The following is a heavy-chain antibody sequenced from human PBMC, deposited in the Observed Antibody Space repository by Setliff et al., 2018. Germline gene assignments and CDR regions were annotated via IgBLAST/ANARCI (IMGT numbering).Heavy chain of an antibody. J-gene: IGHJ4*02. CDR1: GGTFTYYY. D-gene: IGHD6-6*01. V-gene: IGHV4-34*01. CDR3: ARGRNVAIRLLDS. Sequence: PSETLSLTCAPSGGTFTYYYWTWIRQPPGKGLEWIGEINHSGTTNYNLSLRSRVTISIDSSRFQFSLNLRSVTAAGTAVYYCARGRNVAIRLLDSWSQGNLVTVSS. CDR2: INHSGTT.